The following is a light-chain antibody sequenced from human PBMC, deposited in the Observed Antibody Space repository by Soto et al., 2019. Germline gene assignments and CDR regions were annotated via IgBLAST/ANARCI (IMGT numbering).Light chain of an antibody. Sequence: QSALTQPASVSGSPGQSITISCTGTSSDVGYNNYVSWYQQHPGKAPKLMIYEVRNRPSGLSIRFSGSKSGNTASLTISGLQADDEADYYCSSYAQSSIYVFGTGTKLTVL. CDR1: SSDVGYNNY. V-gene: IGLV2-14*01. CDR3: SSYAQSSIYV. CDR2: EVR. J-gene: IGLJ1*01.